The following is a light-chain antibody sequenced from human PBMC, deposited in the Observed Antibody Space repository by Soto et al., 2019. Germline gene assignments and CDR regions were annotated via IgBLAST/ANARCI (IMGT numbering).Light chain of an antibody. Sequence: QTVLTQPSSVSVSPGQSITIPCTGTSSDVGDYPYVSWYQQHPGKVPKLIIYEVTNRPSGVTSRFSGSKSENTAYLTISGLRAEDEADYYCSSYSATNTLVFGSGTKVTVL. J-gene: IGLJ1*01. CDR3: SSYSATNTLV. V-gene: IGLV2-14*01. CDR1: SSDVGDYPY. CDR2: EVT.